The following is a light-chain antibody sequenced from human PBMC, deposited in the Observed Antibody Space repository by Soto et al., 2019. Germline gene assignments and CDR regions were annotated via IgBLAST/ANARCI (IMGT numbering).Light chain of an antibody. CDR2: WAS. V-gene: IGKV4-1*01. J-gene: IGKJ1*01. CDR1: QSILHSPNNKDA. CDR3: QQFYNTQT. Sequence: DIVMTQSPDSLAVSLGERATINCKSSQSILHSPNNKDALTWYQQKPGQPPKLLINWASTRESVVPDRFGGAGSWTDFTLTISSLQAEDVAVYYCQQFYNTQTFGHGTMVDSK.